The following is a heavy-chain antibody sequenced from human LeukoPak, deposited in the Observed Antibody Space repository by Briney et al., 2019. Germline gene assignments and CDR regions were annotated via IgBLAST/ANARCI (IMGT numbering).Heavy chain of an antibody. CDR2: VHFSGAT. D-gene: IGHD6-19*01. J-gene: IGHJ4*02. Sequence: SETLSLTCTVSGASINTDNYWGWIRQSPGKGLELIGSVHFSGATHYSPSLKSRVAIALDTSKNQFSLELNSVTAADTAIYYCAKHRMWLVGLDYWGQGTLVTVSS. CDR3: AKHRMWLVGLDY. CDR1: GASINTDNY. V-gene: IGHV4-39*01.